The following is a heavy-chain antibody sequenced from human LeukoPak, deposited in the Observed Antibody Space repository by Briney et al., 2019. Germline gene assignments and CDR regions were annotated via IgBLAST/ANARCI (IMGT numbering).Heavy chain of an antibody. CDR3: AKDGQPGFDY. D-gene: IGHD3-10*01. V-gene: IGHV3-30*18. Sequence: GGSLRLSCAASGFTFSSYGMHWVRQAPGKGVEWVAVISYDGGNKYYADSVKGRFTISRDNSKNTLYLQMNSLRAEDTAVYYCAKDGQPGFDYWGQGTLVTVSS. CDR2: ISYDGGNK. CDR1: GFTFSSYG. J-gene: IGHJ4*02.